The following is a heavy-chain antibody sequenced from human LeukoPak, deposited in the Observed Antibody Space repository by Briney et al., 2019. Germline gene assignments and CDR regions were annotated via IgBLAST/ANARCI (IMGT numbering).Heavy chain of an antibody. CDR1: GYTFTNYD. Sequence: ASVKVSCKASGYTFTNYDINWVRQATGQGREWVGRMNPNSGSTGYAQKFQGRVPITRNTSISTAYMELSSLRSEDTAVYHCARGHSGWLYDVFDLWGQGTMVTVSS. CDR3: ARGHSGWLYDVFDL. V-gene: IGHV1-8*03. D-gene: IGHD6-19*01. J-gene: IGHJ3*01. CDR2: MNPNSGST.